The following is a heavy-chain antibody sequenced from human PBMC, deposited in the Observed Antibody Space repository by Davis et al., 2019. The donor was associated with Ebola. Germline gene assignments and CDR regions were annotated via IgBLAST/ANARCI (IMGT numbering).Heavy chain of an antibody. V-gene: IGHV4-59*11. D-gene: IGHD4-11*01. CDR1: GGSISSHH. CDR2: IFYSGST. Sequence: PSETLSLTCTVSGGSISSHHWSWIRQPPGKGLEWIGYIFYSGSTNYNPSLKSRVTISVDKSKNQFSLKLSSVTAADTAVYYCARALMTYSTVTTRYYYFGMDVWGQGTTVTVSS. CDR3: ARALMTYSTVTTRYYYFGMDV. J-gene: IGHJ6*02.